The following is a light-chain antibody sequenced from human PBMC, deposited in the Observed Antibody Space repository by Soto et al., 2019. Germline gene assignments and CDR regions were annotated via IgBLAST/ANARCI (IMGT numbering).Light chain of an antibody. CDR3: QQYNSYVS. V-gene: IGKV1-5*01. CDR2: DAS. CDR1: QSISSW. Sequence: DIQMTQSPSTLSASVGDRVTITCRASQSISSWLAWYQQKPGKAPKLLIYDASSLESGVPSRFSVSGSGTEFTLTISSLQPDDFATYYCQQYNSYVSFGQGTKVQIK. J-gene: IGKJ1*01.